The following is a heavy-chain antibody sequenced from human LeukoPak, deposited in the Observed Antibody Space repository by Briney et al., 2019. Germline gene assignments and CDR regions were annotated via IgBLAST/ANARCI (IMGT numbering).Heavy chain of an antibody. Sequence: PSETLSLTCTVSGGSLSPYYWSWIRHSPGKGLEWIGYIHHSGFTNYNPSLKSRVTISVDTSKRQFSLKLRSVTAADTAVYYCARVGDWNDLVFWGQGTLVTVSS. CDR3: ARVGDWNDLVF. CDR2: IHHSGFT. CDR1: GGSLSPYY. D-gene: IGHD1-1*01. V-gene: IGHV4-59*01. J-gene: IGHJ4*02.